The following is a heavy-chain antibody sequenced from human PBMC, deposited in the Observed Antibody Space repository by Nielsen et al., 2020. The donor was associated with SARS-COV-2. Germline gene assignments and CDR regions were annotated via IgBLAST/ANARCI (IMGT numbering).Heavy chain of an antibody. Sequence: GSLRLSCTVSGGSISSYYWSWIRQPPGKGLEWIGYIYYSGSTNYNPSLKSRVTISVDTSKNQFSLKLSSVTAADTAVYYCARDLAEFTIFGVADRYFDLWGRGTLVTVSS. CDR1: GGSISSYY. V-gene: IGHV4-59*01. D-gene: IGHD3-3*01. J-gene: IGHJ2*01. CDR2: IYYSGST. CDR3: ARDLAEFTIFGVADRYFDL.